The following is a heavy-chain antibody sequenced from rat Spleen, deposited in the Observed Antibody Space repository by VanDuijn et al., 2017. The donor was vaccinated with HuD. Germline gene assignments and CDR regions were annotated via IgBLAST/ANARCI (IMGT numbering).Heavy chain of an antibody. V-gene: IGHV5-29*01. J-gene: IGHJ2*01. Sequence: EVQLVESGGGLVQPGRSMKLSCAASGFTFSNYGMAWVRQAPKKGLEWVAYVSYDGSSTYYRDSVKGRFTVSRDNAKSTLYLQMDSLRSEDTATYYCARPRLNYFDYWGQGVMVTVSS. CDR2: VSYDGSST. CDR1: GFTFSNYG. CDR3: ARPRLNYFDY.